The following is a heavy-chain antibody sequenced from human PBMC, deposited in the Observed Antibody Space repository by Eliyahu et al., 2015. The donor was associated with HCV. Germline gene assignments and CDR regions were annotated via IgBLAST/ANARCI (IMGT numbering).Heavy chain of an antibody. V-gene: IGHV4-34*01. Sequence: QVQLQQWGAGLLKPSETLSLTCAVYGGSFSGYYWSWIRQPPGKGLEWIGEINHSGSTNYNPSLKSRVTISVDTSKNQFSLKLSSVTAADTAVYYCARGVPPTMARFDYWGQGTLVTVSS. CDR1: GGSFSGYY. CDR2: INHSGST. D-gene: IGHD4/OR15-4a*01. J-gene: IGHJ4*02. CDR3: ARGVPPTMARFDY.